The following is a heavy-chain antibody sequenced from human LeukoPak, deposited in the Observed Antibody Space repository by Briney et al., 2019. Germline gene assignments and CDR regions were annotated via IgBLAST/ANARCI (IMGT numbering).Heavy chain of an antibody. CDR3: AISGYDEGWFDP. Sequence: GGSLRLSCAASGFTFSSYSMNWVRQAPGKGLEWVSSISSSSSYIYYADSVKGRFTISRDNAKNSLYLQMNSLRADDTAVYYCAISGYDEGWFDPWGQGTLVTVSS. CDR1: GFTFSSYS. D-gene: IGHD5-12*01. CDR2: ISSSSSYI. J-gene: IGHJ5*02. V-gene: IGHV3-21*04.